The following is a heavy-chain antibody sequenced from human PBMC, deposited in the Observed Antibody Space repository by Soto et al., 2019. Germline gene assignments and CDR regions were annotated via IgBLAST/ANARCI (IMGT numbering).Heavy chain of an antibody. CDR1: GFTFSSYG. J-gene: IGHJ6*02. CDR2: IWYDGSNK. V-gene: IGHV3-33*01. D-gene: IGHD5-12*01. Sequence: GGSLRLSCAASGFTFSSYGMHWVRQAPGKGLEWVAVIWYDGSNKYYADSVKGRSTISRDNSKNTLYLQMNSLRAEDTAVYYCARDRIVATILGYYYGMDVWGQGTTVTVSS. CDR3: ARDRIVATILGYYYGMDV.